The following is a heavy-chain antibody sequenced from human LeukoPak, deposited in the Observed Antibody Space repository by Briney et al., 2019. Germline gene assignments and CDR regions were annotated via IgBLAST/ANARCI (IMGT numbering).Heavy chain of an antibody. J-gene: IGHJ2*01. CDR2: ISISGGST. V-gene: IGHV3-23*01. CDR3: ARGGVKWYLDL. Sequence: TGGSLRLSCAASGFTFSSYAMNWVRQAPGKGLEWVSTISISGGSTYYTDSVKGRFTISKDSSKNTLDLQMNSLRAEDTAVYYCARGGVKWYLDLWGRGTLVTVSS. CDR1: GFTFSSYA. D-gene: IGHD3-10*01.